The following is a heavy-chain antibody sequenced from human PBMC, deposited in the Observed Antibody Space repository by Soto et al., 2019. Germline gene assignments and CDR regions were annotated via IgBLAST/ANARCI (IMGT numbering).Heavy chain of an antibody. CDR2: ISGSGGST. Sequence: GGSLRLSCAASGFPFSSYAMSWVRQAPGKGLEWVSAISGSGGSTYYADSVKGRFTISRDNSKNTLYLQMNSLRAEDTAVYYCAKDIRYFDWLPPFYFDYWGQGTLVTVSS. D-gene: IGHD3-9*01. V-gene: IGHV3-23*01. CDR3: AKDIRYFDWLPPFYFDY. J-gene: IGHJ4*02. CDR1: GFPFSSYA.